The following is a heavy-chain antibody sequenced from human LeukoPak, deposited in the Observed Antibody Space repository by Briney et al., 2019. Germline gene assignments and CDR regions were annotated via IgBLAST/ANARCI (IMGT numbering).Heavy chain of an antibody. CDR2: INRRGHT. V-gene: IGHV3-43*01. D-gene: IGHD2-21*02. J-gene: IGHJ4*02. CDR1: GITFDRFT. CDR3: AKEVNCPSDCLFFHS. Sequence: GGSPRLSCAASGITFDRFTIHWVRQTPGKSLEWVSLINRRGHTFYSDSVKARFTISRDNGRNSMFLQMNSLRPEDTALYHCAKEVNCPSDCLFFHSWGQGTLATVSS.